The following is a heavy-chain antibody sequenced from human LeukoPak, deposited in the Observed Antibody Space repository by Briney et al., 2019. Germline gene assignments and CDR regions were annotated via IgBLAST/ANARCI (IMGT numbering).Heavy chain of an antibody. D-gene: IGHD3-9*01. Sequence: SETLSLTCTVSGGSISSYYWSWIRQPAGKGLEWFGRIYTSGSTNYNPSLKSRVTMSVDTSKNQFSLKLSSVTAADTAVYYCAREGLRYFDWSYFDYWGQGTLVTVSS. J-gene: IGHJ4*02. CDR2: IYTSGST. V-gene: IGHV4-4*07. CDR1: GGSISSYY. CDR3: AREGLRYFDWSYFDY.